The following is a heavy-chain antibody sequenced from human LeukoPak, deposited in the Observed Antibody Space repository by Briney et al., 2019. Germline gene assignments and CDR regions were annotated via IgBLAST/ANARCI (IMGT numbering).Heavy chain of an antibody. J-gene: IGHJ4*02. Sequence: GGSLRLSCAASGFTFSSYAMHWVRQAPGKGLEWVAVISYDGSNKYYADSVKGRFTISRDNSKNTLYPQMNSLRAEDTAVYYCARSNYDFWSGPDYWGQGTLVTVSS. CDR1: GFTFSSYA. CDR3: ARSNYDFWSGPDY. CDR2: ISYDGSNK. D-gene: IGHD3-3*01. V-gene: IGHV3-30-3*01.